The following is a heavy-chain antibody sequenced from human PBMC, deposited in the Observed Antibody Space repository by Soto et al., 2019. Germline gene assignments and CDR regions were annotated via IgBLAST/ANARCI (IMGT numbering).Heavy chain of an antibody. V-gene: IGHV4-39*01. CDR3: ARLEGLATISYYFDF. CDR1: DDNIISDECY. CDR2: IYYRGNA. J-gene: IGHJ4*02. Sequence: SVTMSVTCTVSDDNIISDECYWGWNHKPPGKGLEWIGSIYYRGNAYYNPSLQTRVTISLDKSRSQFSLKLNSVTAADSAVYFCARLEGLATISYYFDFWGPGALVTVSS. D-gene: IGHD3-9*01.